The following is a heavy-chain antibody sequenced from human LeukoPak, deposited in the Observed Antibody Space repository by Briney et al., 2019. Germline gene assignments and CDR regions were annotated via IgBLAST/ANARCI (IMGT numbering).Heavy chain of an antibody. V-gene: IGHV3-30*18. CDR1: GFTFSSYG. CDR2: ISYDGSNK. CDR3: AKDPGIVRYFDWPHGIPPPHFDY. Sequence: GGSLRLSCAASGFTFSSYGMHWVRQAPGKGLEWVAVISYDGSNKYYADSVKGRFTISRDNSKNTLYLQMNSLRAEDTAVYYCAKDPGIVRYFDWPHGIPPPHFDYWGQGTLVTVSS. J-gene: IGHJ4*02. D-gene: IGHD3-9*01.